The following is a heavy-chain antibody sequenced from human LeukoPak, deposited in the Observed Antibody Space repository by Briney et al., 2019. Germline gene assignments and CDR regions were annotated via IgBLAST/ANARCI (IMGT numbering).Heavy chain of an antibody. V-gene: IGHV3-23*01. CDR3: ASLIAVAGRGGY. CDR2: ISGSGGST. CDR1: GFTFSSYA. J-gene: IGHJ4*02. Sequence: GGSVRLSCAASGFTFSSYAMSWVRQAPGKGLEWVSAISGSGGSTYYADSVKARFTISRDNSKNTLYLQMNSLRAEDTAVYYCASLIAVAGRGGYWGQGTLVTVSS. D-gene: IGHD6-19*01.